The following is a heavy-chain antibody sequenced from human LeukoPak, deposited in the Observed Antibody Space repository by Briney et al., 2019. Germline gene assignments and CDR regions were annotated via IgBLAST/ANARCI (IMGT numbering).Heavy chain of an antibody. CDR3: AKGPYSGSYYSNDY. V-gene: IGHV3-30-3*01. J-gene: IGHJ4*02. Sequence: GRSPSLACAASGFTFSSYAMHWVRQAPGKGLEWVAVISYDGNNKQYADSVKGRFTISRDNSKNTLYLQMNSLRAEDTAVYYCAKGPYSGSYYSNDYWGQGTLVTVSS. CDR1: GFTFSSYA. D-gene: IGHD1-26*01. CDR2: ISYDGNNK.